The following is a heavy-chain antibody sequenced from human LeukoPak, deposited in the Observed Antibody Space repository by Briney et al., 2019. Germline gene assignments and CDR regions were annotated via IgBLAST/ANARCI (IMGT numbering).Heavy chain of an antibody. CDR1: GFTFSDYY. J-gene: IGHJ4*02. V-gene: IGHV3-11*03. D-gene: IGHD1-14*01. CDR2: ISSSSSYT. CDR3: ARPNRGALFDY. Sequence: GGSLRLSCAASGFTFSDYYMSWIRQAPGKGLEWVSYISSSSSYTNYADSVKGRFTISRDNAKNSLYLQMNSLRAEDTAVYYCARPNRGALFDYWGQGTLVTVSS.